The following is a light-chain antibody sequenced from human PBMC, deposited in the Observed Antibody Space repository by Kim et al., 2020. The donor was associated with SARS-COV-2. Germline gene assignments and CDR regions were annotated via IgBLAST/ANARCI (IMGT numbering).Light chain of an antibody. Sequence: GPVGERVTLTCRASQGITNALAWYQQKTRKVPQPRIYAVSALQSGVPSRFSGSGAGTEFTLTISTPLPEDIATYYCQKNNSVPWTF. CDR3: QKNNSVPWT. CDR1: QGITNA. J-gene: IGKJ1*01. V-gene: IGKV1-27*01. CDR2: AVS.